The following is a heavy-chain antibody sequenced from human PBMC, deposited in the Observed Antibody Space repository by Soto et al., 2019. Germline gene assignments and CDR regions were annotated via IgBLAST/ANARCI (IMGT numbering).Heavy chain of an antibody. CDR3: RSSTSCYDESCVDV. D-gene: IGHD2-2*01. J-gene: IGHJ6*02. Sequence: LSLTCTVSGGSVSSGNYYWNWIRQPPGKGLEWIGYIYYGGSTNYNPFLKSRVTISVDTSKNQFSLELSSVTAADTAIYYCRSSTSCYDESCVDVWGQGTMVTVSS. V-gene: IGHV4-61*01. CDR2: IYYGGST. CDR1: GGSVSSGNYY.